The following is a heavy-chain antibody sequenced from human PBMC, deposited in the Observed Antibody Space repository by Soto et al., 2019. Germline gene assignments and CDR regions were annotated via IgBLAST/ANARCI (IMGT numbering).Heavy chain of an antibody. CDR1: GYTFTSYD. CDR3: ARDYDFWSGPALFDP. Sequence: ASVKVSCKASGYTFTSYDINWVRQATGQGLEYLGWMNPNSGNTGYVQKFQGRVTMTRDTSISTAYMELRSLRSDDTAVYYCARDYDFWSGPALFDPWGQ. J-gene: IGHJ5*02. D-gene: IGHD3-3*01. CDR2: MNPNSGNT. V-gene: IGHV1-8*01.